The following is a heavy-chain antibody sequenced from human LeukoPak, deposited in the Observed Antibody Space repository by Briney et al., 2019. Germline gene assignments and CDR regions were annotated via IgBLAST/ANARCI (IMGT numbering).Heavy chain of an antibody. CDR3: ARHPRVVGARGFFDY. CDR2: IYYSGST. CDR1: GGSISSSSYY. D-gene: IGHD1-26*01. J-gene: IGHJ4*02. V-gene: IGHV4-39*01. Sequence: PSETLSLTCTVSGGSISSSSYYWGWIRQPPGKGLEWIGSIYYSGSTYYNPSLKSRVTISVDTSKNQFSLKLSSVTAADTAVYYCARHPRVVGARGFFDYWGQGTLVTVSS.